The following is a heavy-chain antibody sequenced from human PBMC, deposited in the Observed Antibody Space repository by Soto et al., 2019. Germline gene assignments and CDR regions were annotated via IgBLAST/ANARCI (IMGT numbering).Heavy chain of an antibody. J-gene: IGHJ4*02. D-gene: IGHD6-19*01. Sequence: ASVKVSCKASGYSFTSYDINWVRQATGQGLEWMGWVNPNSGNTGYAQRFQGRVTMTRNTSISTAYMELSSLRSEDTAVYYCAREGRGWYYFDYWGQGTPVTVSS. CDR2: VNPNSGNT. V-gene: IGHV1-8*01. CDR1: GYSFTSYD. CDR3: AREGRGWYYFDY.